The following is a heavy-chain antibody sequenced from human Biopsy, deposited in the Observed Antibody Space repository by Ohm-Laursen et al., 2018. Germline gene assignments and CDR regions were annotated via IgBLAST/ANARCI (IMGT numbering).Heavy chain of an antibody. Sequence: SETLSLTCTVSDSSASSGRYYWTWIRQPPRKPLALIGYFYSSGTTRYNPSLDSRPSISMDTSKNEVFLRLTSMTPADTSVYFCARAPADQYAARNYYSSHAFDMWGQGTKVTVSS. CDR2: FYSSGTT. CDR1: DSSASSGRYY. D-gene: IGHD3-10*01. V-gene: IGHV4-61*01. J-gene: IGHJ3*02. CDR3: ARAPADQYAARNYYSSHAFDM.